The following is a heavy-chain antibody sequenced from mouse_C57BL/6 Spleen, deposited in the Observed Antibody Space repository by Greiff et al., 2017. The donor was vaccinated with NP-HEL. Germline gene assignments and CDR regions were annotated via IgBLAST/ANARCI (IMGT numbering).Heavy chain of an antibody. D-gene: IGHD2-3*01. CDR3: ARGRGYDGPFAY. Sequence: QVQLQQPGAELVRPGSSVKLSCKASGYTFTSYWMHWVKQRPIQGLEWIGNIDPSDSETHYNQKFKDKATLTVDKSSSTAYMQLSSLTSEDSAVYYCARGRGYDGPFAYWGQGTLVTVSA. J-gene: IGHJ3*01. V-gene: IGHV1-52*01. CDR2: IDPSDSET. CDR1: GYTFTSYW.